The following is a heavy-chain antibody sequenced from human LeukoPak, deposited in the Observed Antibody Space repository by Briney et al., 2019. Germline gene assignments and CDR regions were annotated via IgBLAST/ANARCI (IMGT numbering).Heavy chain of an antibody. CDR3: ARGRYYDSSGYDWFDP. J-gene: IGHJ5*02. Sequence: ASVKVSCKASGYSFTTYYVHWVRQAPGQGLEWMGWINPNSGGTNYAQKFQGRVTMTRDTSISTAYMELSRLRSDDTAVYYCARGRYYDSSGYDWFDPWGQGTLVTVSS. V-gene: IGHV1-2*02. CDR1: GYSFTTYY. D-gene: IGHD3-22*01. CDR2: INPNSGGT.